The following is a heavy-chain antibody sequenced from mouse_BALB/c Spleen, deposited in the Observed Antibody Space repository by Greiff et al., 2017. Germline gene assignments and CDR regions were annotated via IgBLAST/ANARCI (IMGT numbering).Heavy chain of an antibody. CDR2: ILPGSGST. CDR1: GYTFSSYW. V-gene: IGHV1-9*01. D-gene: IGHD2-3*01. CDR3: ARGWLLRPFYFDY. J-gene: IGHJ2*01. Sequence: QVQLQQSGAELMKPGASVKISCKATGYTFSSYWIEWVKQRPGHGLEWIGEILPGSGSTNYNEKFKGKATFTADTSSNTAYMQLSSLTSEDSAVYYCARGWLLRPFYFDYWGQGTTLTVSS.